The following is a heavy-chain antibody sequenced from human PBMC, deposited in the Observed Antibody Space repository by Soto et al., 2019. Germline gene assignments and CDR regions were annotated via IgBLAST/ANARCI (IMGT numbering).Heavy chain of an antibody. D-gene: IGHD4-17*01. CDR2: IYYSGTT. CDR3: ARRGPYGDYAAY. Sequence: QVQLQESGPGLVKPSETLSLTCTVSGGSISSYYWAWIRQPPGKGLEWIGYIYYSGTTNYNPSLNRRLTMSVDTSKNQFSLKLSSVTAADTAVYYCARRGPYGDYAAYWGQGTLVTVSS. CDR1: GGSISSYY. V-gene: IGHV4-59*01. J-gene: IGHJ4*02.